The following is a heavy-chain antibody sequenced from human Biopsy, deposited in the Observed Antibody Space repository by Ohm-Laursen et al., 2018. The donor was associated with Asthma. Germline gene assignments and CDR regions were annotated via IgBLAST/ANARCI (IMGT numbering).Heavy chain of an antibody. CDR2: ISYDGNHK. Sequence: SLRLSCSASGFMFRSFGMHWVRQAPGKGLEWVAVISYDGNHKFYEDSAKGRFTISRDNSKNTLYLQMNRLSTEDTAVYYCAKRRRYSGHDNDYWGQGTLVIVSS. V-gene: IGHV3-30*18. CDR1: GFMFRSFG. CDR3: AKRRRYSGHDNDY. J-gene: IGHJ4*02. D-gene: IGHD5-12*01.